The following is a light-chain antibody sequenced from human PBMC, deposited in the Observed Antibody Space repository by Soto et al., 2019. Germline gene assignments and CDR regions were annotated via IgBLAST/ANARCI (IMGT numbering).Light chain of an antibody. CDR2: GAS. CDR1: QSVSSSY. Sequence: EIVLTQSPGTLSLSPGERATLSCRASQSVSSSYLAWYQQKPGQPPRLLIYGASSRATGIPDKFSGSGSGTDFSLTINRLEPEDSAVYYCQQYGKSPGFFTFGPGTKVDIK. J-gene: IGKJ3*01. CDR3: QQYGKSPGFFT. V-gene: IGKV3-20*01.